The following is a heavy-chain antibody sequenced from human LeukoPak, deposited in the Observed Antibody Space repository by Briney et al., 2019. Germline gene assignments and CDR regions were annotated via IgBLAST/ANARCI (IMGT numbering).Heavy chain of an antibody. V-gene: IGHV4-34*01. CDR2: INHSGST. Sequence: SETLSLTCAVYGGSFSGYYWSWIRQPPGKGLEWIGEINHSGSTNYNPSLKSRVTISVDTSKNQFFLKLSSVTAADTAVYYCATYYYDSSGYYYVPSFDYWGQGTLVTVSS. CDR1: GGSFSGYY. D-gene: IGHD3-22*01. CDR3: ATYYYDSSGYYYVPSFDY. J-gene: IGHJ4*02.